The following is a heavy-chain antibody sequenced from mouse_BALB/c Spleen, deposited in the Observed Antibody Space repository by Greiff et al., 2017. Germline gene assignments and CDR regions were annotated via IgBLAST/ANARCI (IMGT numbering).Heavy chain of an antibody. V-gene: IGHV1-63*01. CDR1: GYAFPNYW. CDR3: ARLLRWYFDV. CDR2: IYPGSGNT. J-gene: IGHJ1*01. D-gene: IGHD1-1*01. Sequence: QVQLQQSGAELVRPGTSVKISCKASGYAFPNYWLGWVKQRPGHGLEWIGDIYPGSGNTYYNEKFKGKATLTADKSSSTAYMQLSSLTSEDSAVYFCARLLRWYFDVWGAGTTVTVSS.